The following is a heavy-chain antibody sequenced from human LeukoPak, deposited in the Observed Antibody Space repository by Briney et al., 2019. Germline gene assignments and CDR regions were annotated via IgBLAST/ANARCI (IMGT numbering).Heavy chain of an antibody. CDR2: ISSSSSTI. CDR1: GFTFSSYS. CDR3: ARDRWGSRAFDI. V-gene: IGHV3-48*01. J-gene: IGHJ3*02. D-gene: IGHD2-21*01. Sequence: GGSLRLSXAASGFTFSSYSMNWVRQAPGKGLEWVSYISSSSSTIYYADSVKGRFTISRDNAKNSLYLQMNSLRAEDTAVYYCARDRWGSRAFDIWGQGTMVTVSS.